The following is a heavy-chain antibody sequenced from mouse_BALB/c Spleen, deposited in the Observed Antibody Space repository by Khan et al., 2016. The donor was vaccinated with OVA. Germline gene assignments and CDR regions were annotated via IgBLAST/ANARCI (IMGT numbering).Heavy chain of an antibody. CDR3: ARKARK. CDR2: IDPPNGNT. J-gene: IGHJ2*01. CDR1: GFNITDTY. V-gene: IGHV14-3*02. Sequence: EVQLQQSGAELVKPGATVKLSCTASGFNITDTYMHWLKQRPEQGLEWFGRIDPPNGNTKYDSNFQGKVTITADTSTNTAYLQLSSLTTEDTAVYYCARKARKWGQGTTLTVSS.